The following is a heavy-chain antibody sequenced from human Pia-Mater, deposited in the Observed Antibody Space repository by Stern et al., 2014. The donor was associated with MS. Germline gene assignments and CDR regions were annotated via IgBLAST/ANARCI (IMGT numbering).Heavy chain of an antibody. V-gene: IGHV3-33*01. CDR1: GFPFSSFG. Sequence: VQLVESGGGVVQPGRSLTLSCAASGFPFSSFGIHWVRQAPGKGMEWVAVVWYDGSKTFYVDSVKGRFIISRDNSNNTVYLQMNSLRVDDTAVYYCARGGRFFSIDYWGQGTLVTVSS. J-gene: IGHJ4*02. D-gene: IGHD3-3*01. CDR2: VWYDGSKT. CDR3: ARGGRFFSIDY.